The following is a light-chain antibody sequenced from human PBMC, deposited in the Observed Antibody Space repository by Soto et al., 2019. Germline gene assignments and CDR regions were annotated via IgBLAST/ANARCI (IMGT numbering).Light chain of an antibody. CDR2: DAS. J-gene: IGKJ2*01. CDR1: QSVTSSN. Sequence: VLTQSPGTLSLSPGEGATLSCRASQSVTSSNLAWYQQKPGQAPRLLIYDASNRASGIPDRFSGSGSGTDFILTISRLEPEDFAVYYCQQYGASPVTFGQGTKLEIK. V-gene: IGKV3-20*01. CDR3: QQYGASPVT.